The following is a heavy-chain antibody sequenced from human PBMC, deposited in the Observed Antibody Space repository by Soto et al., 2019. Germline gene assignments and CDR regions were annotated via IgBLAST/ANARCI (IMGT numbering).Heavy chain of an antibody. CDR3: AKDQESGSYHFDY. D-gene: IGHD1-26*01. Sequence: QVQLVESGGGVVQPGRSLRLSCAASGFTFSSYGMHWVRQAPGKGLEWVAVISYDGSNKYYADSVKGRFTNSRDNSKNTLYLQMNSLRAEDTAVYYCAKDQESGSYHFDYWGQGTLVTVSS. CDR1: GFTFSSYG. CDR2: ISYDGSNK. V-gene: IGHV3-30*18. J-gene: IGHJ4*02.